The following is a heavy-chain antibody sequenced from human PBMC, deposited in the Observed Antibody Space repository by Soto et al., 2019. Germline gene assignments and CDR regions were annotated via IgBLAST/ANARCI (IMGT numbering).Heavy chain of an antibody. CDR1: GVSISSSY. D-gene: IGHD5-12*01. Sequence: SETLSLTCTVSGVSISSSYWGWIRQSPGTGLEWIGYIYYTGTTNYNPSLKRRVTISLDTAKNQFSLNVNSLTTADTAVYFCARGGNRYSNTASGVGGFDFWGQGTLVTVSS. J-gene: IGHJ4*02. CDR3: ARGGNRYSNTASGVGGFDF. CDR2: IYYTGTT. V-gene: IGHV4-59*01.